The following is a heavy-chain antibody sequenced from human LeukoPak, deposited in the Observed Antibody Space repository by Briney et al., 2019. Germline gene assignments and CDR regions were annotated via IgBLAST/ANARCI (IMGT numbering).Heavy chain of an antibody. CDR3: ARGRIHSSGWDFDS. V-gene: IGHV3-23*01. D-gene: IGHD6-19*01. CDR2: ITHGGDST. Sequence: GSLRLSCAASGFTFSTYAMNWVRQAPGKGLEWVSSITHGGDSTYYANSVKGRFTISRDNSKNTLSLQMNSLRAEDTAFYYCARGRIHSSGWDFDSWGQGTLVTVSS. CDR1: GFTFSTYA. J-gene: IGHJ4*02.